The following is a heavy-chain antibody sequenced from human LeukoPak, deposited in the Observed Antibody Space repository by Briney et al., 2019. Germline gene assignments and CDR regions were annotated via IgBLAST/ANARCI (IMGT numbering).Heavy chain of an antibody. CDR1: GGSISSGGYS. D-gene: IGHD2-2*01. Sequence: SQTLSLTCAVSGGSISSGGYSWSWIRQPPGKGLEWIGYIYHSGSTNYNPSLKSRVTISVDKSKNQFSLKLSSVTAADTAVYYCARDQDIVVVPAALDVWGQGTTVTVSS. CDR3: ARDQDIVVVPAALDV. V-gene: IGHV4-30-2*01. J-gene: IGHJ6*02. CDR2: IYHSGST.